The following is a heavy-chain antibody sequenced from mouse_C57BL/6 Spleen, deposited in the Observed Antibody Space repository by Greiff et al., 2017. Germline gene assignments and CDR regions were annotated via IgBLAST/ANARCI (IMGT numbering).Heavy chain of an antibody. J-gene: IGHJ4*01. D-gene: IGHD1-1*01. Sequence: VKLMESGPGLVQPSQSLSITCTVSGFSLTSYGVHWVRQPPGKGLEWLGVIWSGGSTDYNAAFISRLSISKDNSKSQVFFKMNSLQAEETAIYYCASITTVVEAYAMDYWGQGTSVTVSS. V-gene: IGHV2-4*01. CDR3: ASITTVVEAYAMDY. CDR2: IWSGGST. CDR1: GFSLTSYG.